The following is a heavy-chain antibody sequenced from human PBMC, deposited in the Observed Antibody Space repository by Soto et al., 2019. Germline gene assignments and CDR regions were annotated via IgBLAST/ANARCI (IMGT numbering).Heavy chain of an antibody. CDR2: IYPGVSDT. CDR3: ARPRYYYDSSGYYSDAFGI. V-gene: IGHV5-51*01. CDR1: GYSFTSYW. Sequence: PGESLKISCKGSGYSFTSYWIGWVRQMPGKGLEWMGIIYPGVSDTRYSPSFQGQVTISADKSISTAYLQWSSLKASDTAMYYCARPRYYYDSSGYYSDAFGIWGQGTMVTVSS. J-gene: IGHJ3*02. D-gene: IGHD3-22*01.